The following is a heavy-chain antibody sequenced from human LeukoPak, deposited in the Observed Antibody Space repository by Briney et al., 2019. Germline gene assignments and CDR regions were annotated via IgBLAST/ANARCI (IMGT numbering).Heavy chain of an antibody. D-gene: IGHD4-17*01. CDR2: IKNRGDGGTT. V-gene: IGHV3-15*01. Sequence: GGSLRLSCAASGFTFSNAWMSWVRQAPGKALEWVVRIKNRGDGGTTDYAAPVKGRFTISRDDSKKNLNLQRNSLKTEHPPVDYCTPHGFRDLDSCGQGALVTVSS. J-gene: IGHJ4*02. CDR3: TPHGFRDLDS. CDR1: GFTFSNAW.